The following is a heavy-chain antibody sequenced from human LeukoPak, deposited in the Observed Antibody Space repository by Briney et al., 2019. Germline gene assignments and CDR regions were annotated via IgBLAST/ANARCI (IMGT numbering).Heavy chain of an antibody. V-gene: IGHV3-13*04. J-gene: IGHJ4*02. CDR3: VRGTGYSAYDYDFDY. D-gene: IGHD5-12*01. CDR2: IGTAGDT. Sequence: GGSLGLSCAASGFTFSTYSMNWVRHATGKGLEWVPAIGTAGDTYYPGSVKGRFTISRENAKNSLYLQMNSLRAGDTAVYYCVRGTGYSAYDYDFDYWGRGTLVTVSS. CDR1: GFTFSTYS.